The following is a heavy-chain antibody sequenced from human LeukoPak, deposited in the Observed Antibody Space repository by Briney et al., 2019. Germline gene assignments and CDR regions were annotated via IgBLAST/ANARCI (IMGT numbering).Heavy chain of an antibody. J-gene: IGHJ6*03. CDR2: MYSGGST. Sequence: GGSLRLSCAASGFSVSSNYLSWVRQAPGKGLEWVSVMYSGGSTYYADSVKGRFTVSRDNSKNTLYLQMKSLRAEDTAVYYCAKGGGYEAQYYYYYLDVWGKGTTVTISS. D-gene: IGHD5-12*01. CDR1: GFSVSSNY. V-gene: IGHV3-53*05. CDR3: AKGGGYEAQYYYYYLDV.